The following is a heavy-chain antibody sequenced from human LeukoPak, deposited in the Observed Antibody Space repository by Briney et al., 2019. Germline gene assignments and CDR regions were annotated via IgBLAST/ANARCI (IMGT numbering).Heavy chain of an antibody. CDR1: GYSFISYW. CDR2: IYPTDSDT. V-gene: IGHV5-51*01. CDR3: ARTYYGSGNYADY. J-gene: IGHJ4*02. D-gene: IGHD3-10*01. Sequence: GESLKISCKGSGYSFISYWIGWVRQMPGKGLEWMGIIYPTDSDTRYSPSFQGQVTISADKSISTAYLQWSSLKASDTAMYYCARTYYGSGNYADYWGQGTLVTVSS.